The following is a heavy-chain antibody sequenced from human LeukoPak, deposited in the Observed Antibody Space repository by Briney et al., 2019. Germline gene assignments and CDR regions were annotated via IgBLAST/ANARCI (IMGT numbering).Heavy chain of an antibody. CDR3: AKMKGHPLPKYYMDV. CDR2: ISGSGDNT. CDR1: GFTFSGFA. V-gene: IGHV3-23*01. D-gene: IGHD1-26*01. Sequence: GGSLGLSWAASGFTFSGFAMSWVRRTPGEGLEWVSGISGSGDNTLYADPVKGRFTISRDNSKNTLYLEMNSLRAEDTAIYYCAKMKGHPLPKYYMDVWGQGTTVTVSS. J-gene: IGHJ6*01.